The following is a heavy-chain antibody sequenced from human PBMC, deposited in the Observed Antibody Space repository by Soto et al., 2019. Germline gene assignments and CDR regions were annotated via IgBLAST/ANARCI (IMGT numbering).Heavy chain of an antibody. CDR2: ISYDGTNK. V-gene: IGHV3-30*04. CDR3: ARDPSPYTSGCYGIDF. D-gene: IGHD6-19*01. Sequence: GGSLRLSCAASGFMFSAYAMLWVRQAPGKGLEWVGGISYDGTNKYYADSIKGRFTISRDNSANTLFLQVNILRREDTAMYYCARDPSPYTSGCYGIDFWGHGTLVTVSS. CDR1: GFMFSAYA. J-gene: IGHJ4*01.